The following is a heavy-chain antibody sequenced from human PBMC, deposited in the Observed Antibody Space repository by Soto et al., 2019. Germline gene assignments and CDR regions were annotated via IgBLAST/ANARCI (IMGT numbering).Heavy chain of an antibody. CDR1: GFTFSSYS. CDR3: ARGIAAYGMDV. Sequence: GGSLRLSCAASGFTFSSYSMNWVRQAPGKGLEWVSYISSSSSTIYYADSVKGRFTISRDNAKNSLYLQMNSLIDEDTAVYYCARGIAAYGMDVWGQGTTVTVSS. V-gene: IGHV3-48*02. J-gene: IGHJ6*02. CDR2: ISSSSSTI. D-gene: IGHD6-6*01.